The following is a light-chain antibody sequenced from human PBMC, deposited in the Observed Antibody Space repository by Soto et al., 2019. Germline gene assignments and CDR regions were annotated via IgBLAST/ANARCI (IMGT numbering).Light chain of an antibody. V-gene: IGKV3-11*01. CDR3: QQRSNSIT. Sequence: EIVLTQSQDTLSLSPGERATLACRASQSVSSYLAWYQQKPGQAPRLLIYDASNRATGIPARFSGSGSGTDFTLTISSLEPEDFAVYCCQQRSNSITFGQGTRLEIK. J-gene: IGKJ5*01. CDR1: QSVSSY. CDR2: DAS.